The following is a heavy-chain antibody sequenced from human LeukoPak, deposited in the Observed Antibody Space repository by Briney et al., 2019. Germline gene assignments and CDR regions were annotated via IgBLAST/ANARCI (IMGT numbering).Heavy chain of an antibody. D-gene: IGHD3-10*01. Sequence: GGSLRLSCAASGFTFSSYWMSWVRQAPGKGLEWVANIKQDGSEKYYVDSVKGRFTISRDNAKNSLYLQMNSLRAEDTAVYYCAREAYGSGSYYKGWFDPWGQGTLVTVSS. V-gene: IGHV3-7*01. CDR1: GFTFSSYW. CDR3: AREAYGSGSYYKGWFDP. J-gene: IGHJ5*02. CDR2: IKQDGSEK.